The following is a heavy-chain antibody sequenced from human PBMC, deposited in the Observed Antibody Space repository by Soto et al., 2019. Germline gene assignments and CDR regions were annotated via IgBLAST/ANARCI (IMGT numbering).Heavy chain of an antibody. CDR1: GFICSSYD. J-gene: IGHJ6*02. CDR3: ARYSSPRYYYYGMDV. V-gene: IGHV3-48*03. CDR2: ISSSGSTI. Sequence: GGSLRLSCAVSGFICSSYDMSWVRQAPGKGLEWVSYISSSGSTIYYADSVKGRFTISRDNAKNSLYLQMNSLRAEDTAVYYCARYSSPRYYYYGMDVWGQGTTVTVSS. D-gene: IGHD2-15*01.